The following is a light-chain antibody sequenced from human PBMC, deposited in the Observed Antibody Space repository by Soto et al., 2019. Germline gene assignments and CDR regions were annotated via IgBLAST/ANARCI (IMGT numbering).Light chain of an antibody. CDR2: DVS. CDR3: QQYHSYRT. Sequence: DIQMTQSPSTLSASVGDRVTITCRASQSISKWLAWYHQKPGKAPKLLMYDVSSLESGVPSRFSGSGSGTEFTLTISSLQSDDFATYYCQQYHSYRTFGQGTKVDIK. V-gene: IGKV1-5*01. J-gene: IGKJ1*01. CDR1: QSISKW.